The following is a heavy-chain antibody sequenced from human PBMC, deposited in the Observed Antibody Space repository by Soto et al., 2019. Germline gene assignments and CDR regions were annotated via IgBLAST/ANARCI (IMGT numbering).Heavy chain of an antibody. Sequence: QVQLVQSGAEVKMPGSSVKVSCKASGGTFSDHAISWVRQAPGQGLEWRGGIIPIFGTVNYAQKFQGRVTITADESTSTAYMELSSLRSEDMAVYYCARERGSGSYYKVGYYYYGTDVWCQGTTVTVS. J-gene: IGHJ6*02. V-gene: IGHV1-69*01. CDR2: IIPIFGTV. D-gene: IGHD3-10*01. CDR3: ARERGSGSYYKVGYYYYGTDV. CDR1: GGTFSDHA.